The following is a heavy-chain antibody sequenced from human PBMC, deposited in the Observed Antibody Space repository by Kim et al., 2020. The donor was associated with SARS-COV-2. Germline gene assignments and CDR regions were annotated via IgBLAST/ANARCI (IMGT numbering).Heavy chain of an antibody. CDR2: IGPSGANT. Sequence: GGSLRLSCAASGFTFSSYAMSWVRQAPGKGLEWVSAIGPSGANTYYADSVKGRFAISRDNSKNTLYLQMNSLRGEDTALYYCAKGDLAVLGNTRRYGMHVWGQGTTVTVSS. V-gene: IGHV3-23*01. D-gene: IGHD2-15*01. CDR1: GFTFSSYA. J-gene: IGHJ6*02. CDR3: AKGDLAVLGNTRRYGMHV.